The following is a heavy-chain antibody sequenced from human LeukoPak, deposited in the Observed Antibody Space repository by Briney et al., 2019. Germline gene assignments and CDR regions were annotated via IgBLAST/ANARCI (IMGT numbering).Heavy chain of an antibody. CDR2: IYYSGST. D-gene: IGHD1-26*01. CDR1: GGSISSSSYS. Sequence: SETLSLTCTVSGGSISSSSYSWGWIRQPPGKGLEWIGSIYYSGSTYYNPSLKSRVTISVDTSKNQFSLKLTSVTAADTAVYYCARRGAGFFDYWGQGALVTVSS. V-gene: IGHV4-39*01. J-gene: IGHJ4*02. CDR3: ARRGAGFFDY.